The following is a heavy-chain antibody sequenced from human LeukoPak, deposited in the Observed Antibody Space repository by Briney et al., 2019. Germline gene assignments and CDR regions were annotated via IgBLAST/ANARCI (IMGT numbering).Heavy chain of an antibody. CDR3: ARAAPNYYDSSGSLRNPYFDY. CDR2: IYYSGST. CDR1: GGSISTGGYY. D-gene: IGHD3-22*01. Sequence: SETLSLTCTVSGGSISTGGYYWSWIRQHPGKGLEWIGNIYYSGSTYYSPSLKSRVTMSVDMSKNQFSLTLISVTAADTAVYFCARAAPNYYDSSGSLRNPYFDYWGQGTLVTVSS. J-gene: IGHJ4*02. V-gene: IGHV4-31*03.